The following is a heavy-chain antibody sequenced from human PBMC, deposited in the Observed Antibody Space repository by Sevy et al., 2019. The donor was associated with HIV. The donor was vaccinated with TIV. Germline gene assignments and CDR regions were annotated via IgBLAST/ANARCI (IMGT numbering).Heavy chain of an antibody. V-gene: IGHV3-9*01. CDR2: ISWNSRNI. J-gene: IGHJ6*02. Sequence: GGSLRLSCAASGFVFNDHAMHWVRLVPGKGLEWVSGISWNSRNIGYADSVKGRFTISRDNSRHSVYLEMHSLRPQDTSLYYCDKDMNRGCDGVNSYSDYCYFYGLDVWGQGTTVTVSS. CDR1: GFVFNDHA. D-gene: IGHD2-21*01. CDR3: DKDMNRGCDGVNSYSDYCYFYGLDV.